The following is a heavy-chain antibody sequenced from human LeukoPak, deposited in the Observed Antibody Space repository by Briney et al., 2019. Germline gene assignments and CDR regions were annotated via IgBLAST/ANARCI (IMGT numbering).Heavy chain of an antibody. CDR1: GFTFDDYA. CDR3: AKEQRRGGSSPDI. J-gene: IGHJ3*02. V-gene: IGHV3-9*01. D-gene: IGHD1-26*01. Sequence: TGRSLRLSCAASGFTFDDYAMHWVRQAPGKGLEWVSGISWNSGSIGYADSVKGRFTISRDNAKNSLYLQMNSLRADDTALYYCAKEQRRGGSSPDIWGQGTMAIVSS. CDR2: ISWNSGSI.